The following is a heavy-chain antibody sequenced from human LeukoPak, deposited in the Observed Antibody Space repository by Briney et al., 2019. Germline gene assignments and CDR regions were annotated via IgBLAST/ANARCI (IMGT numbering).Heavy chain of an antibody. CDR3: AKDRIVVVTYGAFDI. CDR1: GFTFSSYG. V-gene: IGHV3-30*02. J-gene: IGHJ3*02. CDR2: IRYDGSNK. Sequence: GGSLRLSCAASGFTFSSYGMHGVRQAPGKGLEWVAFIRYDGSNKYYADSVKGRFTNSRDNSKHTLDLQMNGLRAEDTAVYYCAKDRIVVVTYGAFDIWGQGTMVTVSS. D-gene: IGHD3-22*01.